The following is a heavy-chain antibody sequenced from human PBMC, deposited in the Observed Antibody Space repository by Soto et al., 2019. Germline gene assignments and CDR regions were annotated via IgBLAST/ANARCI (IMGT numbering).Heavy chain of an antibody. D-gene: IGHD2-15*01. CDR3: ARGDREDILVVVGARPGEYGIDI. V-gene: IGHV3-30-3*01. CDR1: GFTFRNYA. J-gene: IGHJ6*02. Sequence: QVQLVESGGGVVQPGGSLRLSCAASGFTFRNYAMHWVRQAPGKGLECLAVIAYDGSNAFYRDSVKGRFTISRDNTTNTLYLHMHSLRSEDTGVYYCARGDREDILVVVGARPGEYGIDIWGQGTTVTVSS. CDR2: IAYDGSNA.